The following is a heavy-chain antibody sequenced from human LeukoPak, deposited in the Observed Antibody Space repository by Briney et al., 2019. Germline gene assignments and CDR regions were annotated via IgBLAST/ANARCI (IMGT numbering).Heavy chain of an antibody. CDR1: GFTFSSYS. D-gene: IGHD6-19*01. V-gene: IGHV3-48*01. Sequence: GGSLRLSCAASGFTFSSYSMNWVRQAPGKGLEWVSYISSSSRTIYYADSVKGRFTISRDNAKNTLYLQMNGLRAEDTAVYYCAKDLAAVPGNKYFAYWGQGTLVTVSS. J-gene: IGHJ4*02. CDR2: ISSSSRTI. CDR3: AKDLAAVPGNKYFAY.